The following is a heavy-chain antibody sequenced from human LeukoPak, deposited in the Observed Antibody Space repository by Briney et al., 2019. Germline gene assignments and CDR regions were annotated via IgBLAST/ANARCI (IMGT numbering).Heavy chain of an antibody. CDR2: IKQDGSEK. CDR1: GFSFSSYS. CDR3: ARPLFQYYYGSGSSLSY. Sequence: GGSLRLSCAASGFSFSSYSMNWVRQAPGKGLEWVANIKQDGSEKYYVDSVKGRFTISRDNAKNSLYLQMNSLRAEDTAVYYCARPLFQYYYGSGSSLSYWGQGTLVTVSS. V-gene: IGHV3-7*03. D-gene: IGHD3-10*01. J-gene: IGHJ4*02.